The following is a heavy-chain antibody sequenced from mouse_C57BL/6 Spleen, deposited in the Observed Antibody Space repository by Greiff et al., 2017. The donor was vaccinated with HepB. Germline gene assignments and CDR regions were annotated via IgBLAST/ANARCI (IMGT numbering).Heavy chain of an antibody. D-gene: IGHD1-1*01. CDR3: ARVLLRRYFDY. CDR2: IYPGSGNT. CDR1: GYTFTDYY. V-gene: IGHV1-84*01. J-gene: IGHJ2*01. Sequence: QVQLQQSGPELVKPGASVKISCKASGYTFTDYYINWVKQRPGQGLEWIGWIYPGSGNTKYNEKFKGKATLTVDTSSNTAYKQLHSLTSEDSAVYFDARVLLRRYFDYWGRGTTLTVSS.